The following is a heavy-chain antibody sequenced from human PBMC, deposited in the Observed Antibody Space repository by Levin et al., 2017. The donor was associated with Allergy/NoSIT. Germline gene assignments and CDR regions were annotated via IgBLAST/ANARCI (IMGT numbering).Heavy chain of an antibody. CDR1: GFSLSPSGVG. J-gene: IGHJ5*02. CDR3: AHSLYAYSSSWLRLNWFDP. Sequence: SGPTLVKPTQTLTLTCTFSGFSLSPSGVGVGWIRPPPGKALEWLALIYWDDDKRYSPSLKSRRTITKDTSKNQVVLTMTNMDPVDTATYYCAHSLYAYSSSWLRLNWFDPWGQGTLVTVSS. D-gene: IGHD6-13*01. V-gene: IGHV2-5*02. CDR2: IYWDDDK.